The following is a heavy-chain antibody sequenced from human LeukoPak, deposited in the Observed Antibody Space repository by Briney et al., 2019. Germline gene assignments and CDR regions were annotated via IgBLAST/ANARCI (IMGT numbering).Heavy chain of an antibody. D-gene: IGHD3-10*01. CDR2: ISSSSSYI. Sequence: GGSLRLSCAASGFIFGTYSMNWVRQAPGKGLEWVSSISSSSSYIYYADSVKGRFTISRDDAKNSLSLQMNSLRAEDTAVYYCARSGIKMVRGVIIKSPYHMDVWGKGTTVTVSS. CDR1: GFIFGTYS. V-gene: IGHV3-21*01. J-gene: IGHJ6*03. CDR3: ARSGIKMVRGVIIKSPYHMDV.